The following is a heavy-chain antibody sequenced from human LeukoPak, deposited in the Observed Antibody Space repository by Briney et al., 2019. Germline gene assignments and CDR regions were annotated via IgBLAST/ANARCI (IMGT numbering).Heavy chain of an antibody. V-gene: IGHV4-39*01. CDR2: IYYSGST. Sequence: SETLSLTCIVSGGFISSSSYYWGWIRQPPGKGLEYIGSIYYSGSTYYDPSLKSRLTISVDTSKNQFSLKLSSVTAADTAVYYCARQGENYSSFDYWGQGTLVTVSS. CDR3: ARQGENYSSFDY. J-gene: IGHJ4*02. CDR1: GGFISSSSYY. D-gene: IGHD1-7*01.